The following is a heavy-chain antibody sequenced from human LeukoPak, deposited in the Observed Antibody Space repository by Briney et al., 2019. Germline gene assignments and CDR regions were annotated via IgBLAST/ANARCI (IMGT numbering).Heavy chain of an antibody. J-gene: IGHJ6*02. CDR3: ARCEWEPPYYYGMDV. Sequence: IIPILGTANYAQKFQGRVTITADESTSTAYMELSSLRSEDTAVYYCARCEWEPPYYYGMDVWGQGTTVTVSS. V-gene: IGHV1-69*11. D-gene: IGHD1-26*01. CDR2: IIPILGTA.